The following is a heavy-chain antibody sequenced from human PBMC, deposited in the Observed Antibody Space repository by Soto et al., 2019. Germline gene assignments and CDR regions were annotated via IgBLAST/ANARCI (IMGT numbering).Heavy chain of an antibody. J-gene: IGHJ5*02. CDR3: ARRDRSGFSYWLDT. D-gene: IGHD3-22*01. V-gene: IGHV4-31*03. CDR2: IYYSGST. Sequence: SATLSLTCTFSGGSISSGGYYWSWIRQHPGKGLEWIGYIYYSGSTYYNPSLKSRVTISVDTSKNQFSLNLRSVTAADTAVYYCARRDRSGFSYWLDTWGQGTLVTVSS. CDR1: GGSISSGGYY.